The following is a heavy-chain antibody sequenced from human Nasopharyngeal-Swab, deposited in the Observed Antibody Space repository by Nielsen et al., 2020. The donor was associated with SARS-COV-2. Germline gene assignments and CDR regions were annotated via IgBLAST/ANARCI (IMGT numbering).Heavy chain of an antibody. CDR2: ISSSGGRT. CDR1: GFTFNNYA. CDR3: AKVYDFWSGYPTSTYWYFDL. Sequence: GGSLRLSCAASGFTFNNYAMSWVRQAPGKGLEWVSSISSSGGRTYYADSVKGRFTISRDNSKNTLYLQMNSLRAEDTAVYYCAKVYDFWSGYPTSTYWYFDLWGRGTLVTVSS. V-gene: IGHV3-23*01. J-gene: IGHJ2*01. D-gene: IGHD3-3*01.